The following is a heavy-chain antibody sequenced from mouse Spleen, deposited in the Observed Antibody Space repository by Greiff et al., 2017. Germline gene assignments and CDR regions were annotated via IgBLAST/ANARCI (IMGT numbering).Heavy chain of an antibody. J-gene: IGHJ3*01. CDR2: IWSDGTI. CDR1: GFSLSSYG. V-gene: IGHV2-6-2*01. D-gene: IGHD1-2*01. CDR3: ARHDYSGYWFAY. Sequence: VKLQESGPDLVAPSQSLSITCTVSGFSLSSYGIHWVRQSPGKGLEWLGVIWSDGTITYNSELKSRLTISKENSKSQVFLKMNSLQTDDTAMYYCARHDYSGYWFAYWGQGTLVTVSA.